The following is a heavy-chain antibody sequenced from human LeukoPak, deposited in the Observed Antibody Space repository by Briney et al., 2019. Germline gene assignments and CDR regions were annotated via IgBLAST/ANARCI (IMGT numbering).Heavy chain of an antibody. CDR3: ARASGYDLYYFDY. CDR1: GGSISSSSYY. J-gene: IGHJ4*02. Sequence: SETLSLTCTVSGGSISSSSYYWGWIRQPPGKGLEWIGSIYYSGSTYYNPSLKSRVTISVDTSENQFSLKLSSVTAADTAVYYCARASGYDLYYFDYWGQGTLVTVSS. V-gene: IGHV4-39*07. CDR2: IYYSGST. D-gene: IGHD5-12*01.